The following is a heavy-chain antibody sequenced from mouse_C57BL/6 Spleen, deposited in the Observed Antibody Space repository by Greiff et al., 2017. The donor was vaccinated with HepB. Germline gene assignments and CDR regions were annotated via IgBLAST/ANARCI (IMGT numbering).Heavy chain of an antibody. Sequence: EVKLMESEGGLVQPGSSMKLSCTASGFTFSDYYMAWVRQVPEKGLEWVANINYDGSSTYYLDSLKSRFIISRDNAKNILYLQMSSLKSEDTATYYCARERAYYYGSREGWYFDVWGTGTTVTVSS. CDR3: ARERAYYYGSREGWYFDV. CDR2: INYDGSST. J-gene: IGHJ1*03. V-gene: IGHV5-16*01. D-gene: IGHD1-1*01. CDR1: GFTFSDYY.